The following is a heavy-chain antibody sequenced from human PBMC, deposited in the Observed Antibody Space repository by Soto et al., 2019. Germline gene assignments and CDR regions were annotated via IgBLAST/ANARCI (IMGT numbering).Heavy chain of an antibody. Sequence: QVQLQESGPGLVKPSQTLSPTCTVSSCSISSGGYYWSWIRQHPGKGLEWIGYIYYSGSTYYNPSLKSRVTISVDTSKNQFSLKLSSVTAADTAVYYCARSSTSANYIDYWGQGTLVTVSS. D-gene: IGHD2-2*01. J-gene: IGHJ4*02. CDR3: ARSSTSANYIDY. CDR1: SCSISSGGYY. CDR2: IYYSGST. V-gene: IGHV4-31*03.